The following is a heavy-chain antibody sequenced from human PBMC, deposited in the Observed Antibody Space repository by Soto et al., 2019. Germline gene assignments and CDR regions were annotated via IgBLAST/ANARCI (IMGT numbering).Heavy chain of an antibody. V-gene: IGHV1-69*01. CDR2: TITVFGTT. D-gene: IGHD2-8*02. CDR3: SISNSYAGGDF. J-gene: IGHJ4*02. CDR1: GGTLNSYT. Sequence: QVQLVQSGAEVKKPGSSVRVSCKASGGTLNSYTISWLRQAPGQGLEWMGGTITVFGTTACALKFQGRVKITAYQSTCTAYLDFFSLISEDTAIYYCSISNSYAGGDFWGQGTLVTVSS.